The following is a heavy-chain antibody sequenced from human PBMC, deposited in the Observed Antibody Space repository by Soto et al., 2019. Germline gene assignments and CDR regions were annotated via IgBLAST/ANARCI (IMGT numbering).Heavy chain of an antibody. D-gene: IGHD3-10*01. CDR2: IWYDGSNK. CDR1: GFTFSSYG. J-gene: IGHJ6*02. CDR3: ARVSRGNYYGSGSYYEDYYYYYGMDV. Sequence: HPGGSLRLSCAASGFTFSSYGMHWVRQAPGKGLEWVAVIWYDGSNKYYADSVKGRFTISRDNSKNTLYLQMNSLRAKDTAVYYCARVSRGNYYGSGSYYEDYYYYYGMDVWGQGTTVTVSS. V-gene: IGHV3-33*01.